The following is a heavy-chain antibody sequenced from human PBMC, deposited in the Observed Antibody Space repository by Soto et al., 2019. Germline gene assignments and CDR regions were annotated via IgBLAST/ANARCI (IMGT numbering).Heavy chain of an antibody. D-gene: IGHD2-15*01. CDR2: MSRSSRYI. CDR1: GFTFNSYS. Sequence: GGSLRLSCSASGFTFNSYSMNWVRQAPGKGLEWVSSMSRSSRYIYYADSVKGRFTISRDNAKNSVYLQMNSLRAEDTAVYYCARDGGVAATLANYFDYWGQGTLVTVSS. J-gene: IGHJ4*02. V-gene: IGHV3-21*01. CDR3: ARDGGVAATLANYFDY.